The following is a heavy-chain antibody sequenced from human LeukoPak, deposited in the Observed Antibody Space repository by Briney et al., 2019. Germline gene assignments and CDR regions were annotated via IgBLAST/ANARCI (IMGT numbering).Heavy chain of an antibody. CDR1: GFTFSNSD. D-gene: IGHD3-3*01. CDR3: AKVTSGP. CDR2: ISSSGDST. J-gene: IGHJ5*02. Sequence: GGSVRLSCAASGFTFSNSDMTWVRQAPGKGLGSVSAISSSGDSTYYADSVKGRFTISRDNSKNTLYLQMNSLRAEDTAIYYCAKVTSGPWSQGTLVTVSS. V-gene: IGHV3-23*01.